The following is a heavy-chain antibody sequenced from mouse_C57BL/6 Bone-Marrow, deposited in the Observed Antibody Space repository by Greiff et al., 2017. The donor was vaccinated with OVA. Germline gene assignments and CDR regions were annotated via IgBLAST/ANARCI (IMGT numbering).Heavy chain of an antibody. D-gene: IGHD1-1*01. CDR3: ARRIITTVVGRFAY. V-gene: IGHV1-81*01. CDR1: GYTFTSYG. CDR2: IYPRSGNT. Sequence: QVQLQQSGAELARPGASVKLSCKASGYTFTSYGISWVKQRTGQGLEWIGEIYPRSGNTYYNEKFKGKATLTADKSSSTAYMELRSLTSEDSAVYFCARRIITTVVGRFAYWGQGTLVTVSA. J-gene: IGHJ3*01.